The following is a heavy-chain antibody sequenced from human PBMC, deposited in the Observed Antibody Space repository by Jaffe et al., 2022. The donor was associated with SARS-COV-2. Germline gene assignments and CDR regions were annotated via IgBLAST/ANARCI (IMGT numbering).Heavy chain of an antibody. CDR2: ISGSGGST. V-gene: IGHV3-23*01. J-gene: IGHJ4*02. Sequence: EVQLLESGGGLVQPGGSLRLSCAASGFTFSSYAMTWVRQAPGKGLEWVSVISGSGGSTYYADSVKGRFTISRDNSKNTLYLQMNSLRVEDTAVYYCAKCLQSSSYYIVFDYWGQGTLVTVSS. CDR3: AKCLQSSSYYIVFDY. CDR1: GFTFSSYA. D-gene: IGHD3-22*01.